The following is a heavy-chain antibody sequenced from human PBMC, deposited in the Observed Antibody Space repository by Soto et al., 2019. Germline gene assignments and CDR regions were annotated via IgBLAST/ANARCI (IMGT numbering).Heavy chain of an antibody. CDR2: IRSRAYAGTT. CDR3: TRRGLCSCSYYFDY. CDR1: GFTFGGYA. Sequence: GSLRLSCTASGFTFGGYAMSWVRQAPGKGLEWVGFIRSRAYAGTTEYPASVKGRFTISTDDSNSIAYRQMNSLKTEDTAVYSCTRRGLCSCSYYFDYWGQGTLVTVSS. V-gene: IGHV3-49*04. J-gene: IGHJ4*02. D-gene: IGHD2-15*01.